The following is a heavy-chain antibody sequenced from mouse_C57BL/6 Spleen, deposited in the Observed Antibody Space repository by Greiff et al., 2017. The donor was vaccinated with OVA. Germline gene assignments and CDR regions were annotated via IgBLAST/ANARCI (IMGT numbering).Heavy chain of an antibody. J-gene: IGHJ2*01. V-gene: IGHV5-4*01. Sequence: DVKLVESGGGLVKPGGSLKLSCAASGFTFSSYAMSWVRQTPEKRLEWVATISDGGSYTYYPDNVKGRFTIARDNAKNNLYLQMSHLKSEDTAMYDCGRDPASLPFDYWGQGTTLTVS. CDR3: GRDPASLPFDY. CDR2: ISDGGSYT. CDR1: GFTFSSYA.